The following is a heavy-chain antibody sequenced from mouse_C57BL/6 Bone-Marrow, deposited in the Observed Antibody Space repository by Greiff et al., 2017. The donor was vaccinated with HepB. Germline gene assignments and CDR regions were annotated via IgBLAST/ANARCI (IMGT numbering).Heavy chain of an antibody. J-gene: IGHJ3*01. CDR2: IYPGSGST. D-gene: IGHD2-5*01. CDR1: GYTFTSYW. Sequence: VQLQQPGAELVKPGASVKMSCKASGYTFTSYWITWVKQRPGQGLEWIGDIYPGSGSTNYNEKFKSKATLTVDTSSSTAYMQLSSLTSEDSAVYYCARGDRYSNYLAWFAYWGQGTLVTVSA. CDR3: ARGDRYSNYLAWFAY. V-gene: IGHV1-55*01.